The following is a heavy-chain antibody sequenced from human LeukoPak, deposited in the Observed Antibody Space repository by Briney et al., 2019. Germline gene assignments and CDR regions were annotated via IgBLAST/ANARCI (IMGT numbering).Heavy chain of an antibody. CDR3: AKTFPYGTTWYGFCDY. D-gene: IGHD3-3*01. Sequence: GGSLRLSCAASGFHFSNNVMTWVRQAPGRGLDWLSAISGSGGSTYYADSVKGRFTISRDNSKNTLYLQMNSLRAEDTAVYYCAKTFPYGTTWYGFCDYWGQGALVTVSS. V-gene: IGHV3-23*01. J-gene: IGHJ4*02. CDR2: ISGSGGST. CDR1: GFHFSNNV.